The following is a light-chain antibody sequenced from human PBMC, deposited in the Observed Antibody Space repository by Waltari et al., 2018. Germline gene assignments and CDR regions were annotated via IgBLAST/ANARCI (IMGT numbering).Light chain of an antibody. V-gene: IGKV4-1*01. CDR3: QQYYSTPIT. CDR2: WAS. J-gene: IGKJ3*01. CDR1: QSVLYSSNNKNY. Sequence: DIVMTQSSDSLAVSLGERANINCKSSQSVLYSSNNKNYLAWYQQKPGQPPKLLIYWASTRESGVPDRFSGSGSGTDFTLTISSLQAEDVAVYYCQQYYSTPITFGPGTKVDIK.